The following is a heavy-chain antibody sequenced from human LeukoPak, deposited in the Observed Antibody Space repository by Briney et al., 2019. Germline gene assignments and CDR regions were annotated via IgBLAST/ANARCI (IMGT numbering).Heavy chain of an antibody. CDR3: ARSGSDSAYYYYMDV. Sequence: PSETLSLTCAVSGGSISRYNSSSVWQPPRERLGWGGYIYYSGNTNYNPSLKCRVTISADTSKNQFSLKLSSVTAADTAVYYCARSGSDSAYYYYMDVWGKGTTVTISS. V-gene: IGHV4-59*01. D-gene: IGHD3-10*01. J-gene: IGHJ6*03. CDR2: IYYSGNT. CDR1: GGSISRYN.